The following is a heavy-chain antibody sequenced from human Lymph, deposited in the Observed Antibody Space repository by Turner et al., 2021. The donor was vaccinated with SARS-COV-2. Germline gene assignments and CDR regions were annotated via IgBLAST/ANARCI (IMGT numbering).Heavy chain of an antibody. Sequence: EVHVVESGVGLVKPGGFLSFSCAASGFNFSYYWLSWVRKAPGKWLDWVANIKQDGSEKYYVDSVKGRFTISRDNAKNSLVLQMNSLRAEDTAVYYCARMGSSSWYFDYWGQGTLVTVSS. CDR3: ARMGSSSWYFDY. V-gene: IGHV3-7*01. CDR2: IKQDGSEK. J-gene: IGHJ4*02. D-gene: IGHD1-26*01. CDR1: GFNFSYYW.